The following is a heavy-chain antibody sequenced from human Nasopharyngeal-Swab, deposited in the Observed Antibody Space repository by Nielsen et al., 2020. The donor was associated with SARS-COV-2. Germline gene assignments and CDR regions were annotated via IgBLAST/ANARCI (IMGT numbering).Heavy chain of an antibody. CDR1: GFTFSSYA. Sequence: GESLKISCAASGFTFSSYAMNWVRQAPGKGLEWVSYINSSGSTIYYADSVKGRFTISRDNAKNSLYLQMNSLRAEDTAVYYCARRGNWFDPWGQGTLVTVSS. CDR2: INSSGSTI. V-gene: IGHV3-48*03. CDR3: ARRGNWFDP. J-gene: IGHJ5*02.